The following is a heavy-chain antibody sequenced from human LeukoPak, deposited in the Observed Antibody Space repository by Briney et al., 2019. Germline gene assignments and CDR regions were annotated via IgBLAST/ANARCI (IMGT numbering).Heavy chain of an antibody. V-gene: IGHV3-21*01. CDR1: GFTFSSYS. D-gene: IGHD3-16*02. CDR2: ISSSSSYI. J-gene: IGHJ4*02. CDR3: ARDRLGELSLYSDY. Sequence: GGSLRPSCAASGFTFSSYSMNWVRQAPGKGLEWVSSISSSSSYIYYADSVKGRFTISRDNAKNSLYLQMNSLRAEDTAVYYCARDRLGELSLYSDYWGQGTLVTVSS.